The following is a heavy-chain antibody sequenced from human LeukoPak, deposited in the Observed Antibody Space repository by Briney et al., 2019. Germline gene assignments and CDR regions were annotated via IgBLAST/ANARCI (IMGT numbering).Heavy chain of an antibody. CDR3: ARDYYYDSSGSTRNYYMDV. CDR2: IDTNTGNP. CDR1: GYTFTSYA. J-gene: IGHJ6*03. V-gene: IGHV7-4-1*02. D-gene: IGHD3-22*01. Sequence: ASVKVSCKASGYTFTSYAMNWVRQAPGQGLEWMGWIDTNTGNPTYAQGFTGRFVFSLGTSVSTAYLQISSLKAEDTAVYYCARDYYYDSSGSTRNYYMDVWGKGTTVTVSS.